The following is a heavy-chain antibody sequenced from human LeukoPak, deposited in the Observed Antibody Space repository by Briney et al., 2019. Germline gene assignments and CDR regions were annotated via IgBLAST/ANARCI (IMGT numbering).Heavy chain of an antibody. CDR3: ARVGDMEAFDI. D-gene: IGHD3-16*01. Sequence: GGSLRLSCAASGFTLSSFGMVWVRQAPGKGLEWVTLMWYDGRNKYYADSVKGRFTISRDNSKNTVYVQMYSLRGEDTAVYYCARVGDMEAFDIWGQGTRVTVSS. J-gene: IGHJ3*02. CDR1: GFTLSSFG. V-gene: IGHV3-33*01. CDR2: MWYDGRNK.